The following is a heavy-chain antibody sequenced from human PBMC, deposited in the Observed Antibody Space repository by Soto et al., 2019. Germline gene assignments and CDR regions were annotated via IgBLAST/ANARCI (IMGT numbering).Heavy chain of an antibody. V-gene: IGHV3-21*01. D-gene: IGHD3-3*01. CDR2: ISSSSSYI. Sequence: PGGSLRLSCAASGVTFSSYSMNWVRQAPGKGLEWVSSISSSSSYIYYADSVKGRFTISRDNAKNSLYLQMNSLRAEDTAVYYCARTTIFGLPPPLNDYWGQGTLVTVSS. CDR3: ARTTIFGLPPPLNDY. CDR1: GVTFSSYS. J-gene: IGHJ4*02.